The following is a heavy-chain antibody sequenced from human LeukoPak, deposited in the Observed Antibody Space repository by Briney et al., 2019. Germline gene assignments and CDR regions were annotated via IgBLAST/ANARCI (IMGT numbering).Heavy chain of an antibody. CDR3: ARDTGRHVDRGGLFDY. Sequence: GGSLRLSCTVSGFTFSDYYMAWVRQAPGKGLEWVSYISSSGSMLHYADSVEGRFTISRDNGKSSLYLQMSSLRAEDTAVYYCARDTGRHVDRGGLFDYWGQGTLVTVSS. D-gene: IGHD2-15*01. CDR2: ISSSGSML. V-gene: IGHV3-11*01. CDR1: GFTFSDYY. J-gene: IGHJ4*02.